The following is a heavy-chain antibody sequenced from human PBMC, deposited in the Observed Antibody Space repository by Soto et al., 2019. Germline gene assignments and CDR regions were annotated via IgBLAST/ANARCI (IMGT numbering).Heavy chain of an antibody. V-gene: IGHV3-30*18. D-gene: IGHD2-2*01. Sequence: QVQLVESGEGVVQPGRSLRLSCAASGFTFSNYDMHWVRQAPGEGLEWVAVLSFDGSNKNYADSVKGRFTISRDNSKNTLFLQMNSLRTEDTAVYFCAKDFYTVRVPAAPRPHYFDFWGPGTLVTVSS. J-gene: IGHJ4*02. CDR1: GFTFSNYD. CDR3: AKDFYTVRVPAAPRPHYFDF. CDR2: LSFDGSNK.